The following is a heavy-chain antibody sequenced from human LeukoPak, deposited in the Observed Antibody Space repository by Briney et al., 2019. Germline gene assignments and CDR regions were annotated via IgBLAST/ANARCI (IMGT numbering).Heavy chain of an antibody. D-gene: IGHD3-10*01. CDR3: ASRVRGISPHFYY. J-gene: IGHJ4*02. V-gene: IGHV4-39*01. CDR2: IYYSGST. CDR1: GGSISSSSYY. Sequence: SETLSLTCTVSGGSISSSSYYWGWIRQPPGKGLEWIGSIYYSGSTYYNPSLKSRVTISVDTSKNQFSLKLSSVTAADTAVYYCASRVRGISPHFYYWGQGTLVTVSS.